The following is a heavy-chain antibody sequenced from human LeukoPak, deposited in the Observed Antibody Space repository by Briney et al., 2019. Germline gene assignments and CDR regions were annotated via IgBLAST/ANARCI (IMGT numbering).Heavy chain of an antibody. D-gene: IGHD5-24*01. CDR2: IKQDGSEK. V-gene: IGHV3-7*01. CDR3: ARDGYNYAHDY. J-gene: IGHJ4*02. Sequence: PGRSLRLSCAASGFTFSSYWMSWVRQAPGKGLEWVANIKQDGSEKYYVDSVKGRFTISRDNAKNSLYLQMNSLRAEDTAVYYCARDGYNYAHDYWGQGTLVTVSS. CDR1: GFTFSSYW.